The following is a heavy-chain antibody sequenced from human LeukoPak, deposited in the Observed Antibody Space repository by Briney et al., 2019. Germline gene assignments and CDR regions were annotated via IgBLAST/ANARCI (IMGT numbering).Heavy chain of an antibody. J-gene: IGHJ4*02. V-gene: IGHV1-24*01. CDR1: GYTLTELS. D-gene: IGHD3-3*01. Sequence: ASVKVSCKVSGYTLTELSMHWMRQAPGKGLEWMGGFDPEDGETIYAQKFQGRVTMTEDTSTDTAYMELSSLRSEDTAVYYCATGKRTHYDFWSVRRSLIVYWGQGTLVTVSS. CDR2: FDPEDGET. CDR3: ATGKRTHYDFWSVRRSLIVY.